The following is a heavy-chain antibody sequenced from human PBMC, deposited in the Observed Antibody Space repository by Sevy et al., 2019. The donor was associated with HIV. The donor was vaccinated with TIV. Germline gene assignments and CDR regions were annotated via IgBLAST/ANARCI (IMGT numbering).Heavy chain of an antibody. CDR3: ARDSPYCSGGSCYPSFDY. V-gene: IGHV1-2*06. Sequence: ASVKVSCKASGYTFTGYYMHWVRQAPGQGLEWMGRINPNSGGTNYAQKFQDRVTMTRDTSISTAYMELSRLRSDDTAVYYCARDSPYCSGGSCYPSFDYWGQGTLVTVSS. CDR1: GYTFTGYY. CDR2: INPNSGGT. J-gene: IGHJ4*02. D-gene: IGHD2-15*01.